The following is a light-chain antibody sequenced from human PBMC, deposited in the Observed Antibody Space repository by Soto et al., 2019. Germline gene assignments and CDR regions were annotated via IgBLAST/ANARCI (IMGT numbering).Light chain of an antibody. CDR2: EVS. CDR1: SSDVGGYNY. Sequence: QSPLTQPASVSGSPGQSITISCTGTSSDVGGYNYVSWYQQHPGKAPKLMIHEVSNRPSGVSNRFSGSKSGNTASLTISGLQAEDEADYYCSSYTSSSTWVFGGGTKLTVL. J-gene: IGLJ3*02. CDR3: SSYTSSSTWV. V-gene: IGLV2-14*01.